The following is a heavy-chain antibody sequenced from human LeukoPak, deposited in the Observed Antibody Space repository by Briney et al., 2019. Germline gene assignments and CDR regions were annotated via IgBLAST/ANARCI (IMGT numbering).Heavy chain of an antibody. CDR2: INWNGGAT. J-gene: IGHJ4*02. CDR1: GFTFDDYG. D-gene: IGHD3-10*01. V-gene: IGHV3-20*01. CDR3: ATWPYGSGSYGDFDY. Sequence: GGSLRLSCAASGFTFDDYGMSWVRQAPGKGLEWVSGINWNGGATGYADSVKGRFTISRDDAKNSLYLQMNSLRAEDTAVYHCATWPYGSGSYGDFDYWGQGTLVTVSS.